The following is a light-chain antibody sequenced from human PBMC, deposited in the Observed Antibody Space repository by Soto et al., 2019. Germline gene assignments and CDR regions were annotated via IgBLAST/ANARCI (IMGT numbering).Light chain of an antibody. CDR3: LQDYDYLWT. CDR1: QGISSY. CDR2: DAS. V-gene: IGKV1D-8*03. J-gene: IGKJ1*01. Sequence: VIWMTQSPSLLSASTGDRVTISCRMSQGISSYLAWYQQKPGRAPKLLIYDASSLQGGVPSRFSGSGSGTDFTLTISSLQPEDFATYYCLQDYDYLWTFGQGTKVDIK.